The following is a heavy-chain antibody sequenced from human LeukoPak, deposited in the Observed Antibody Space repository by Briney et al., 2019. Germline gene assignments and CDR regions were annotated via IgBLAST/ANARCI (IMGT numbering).Heavy chain of an antibody. D-gene: IGHD3-22*01. CDR2: IKQDGSEK. CDR1: GFTFSSYW. J-gene: IGHJ5*02. V-gene: IGHV3-7*01. Sequence: PGGSLRLSCAASGFTFSSYWMSWVRQAPGKGLEWVANIKQDGSEKYYVDSVKGRFTISRDNAKNSLYLQMNSLRAEDTAVYYCARGSSSGYYYVRGTNWFDPWGQGTLVTVSS. CDR3: ARGSSSGYYYVRGTNWFDP.